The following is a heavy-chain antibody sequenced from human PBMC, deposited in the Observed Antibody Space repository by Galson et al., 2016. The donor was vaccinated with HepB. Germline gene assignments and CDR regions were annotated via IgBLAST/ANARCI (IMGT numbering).Heavy chain of an antibody. J-gene: IGHJ6*02. V-gene: IGHV2-5*02. CDR1: GFSLSTHGVG. CDR3: AYSNDWLNGLDV. CDR2: IYWDDNK. Sequence: ALVKPTQTLTLTCTFSGFSLSTHGVGVGWIRQPPGKALEWLALIYWDDNKHYRPSLKSRLTITEDTSKNQVVLTMPILDPVDTATYYCAYSNDWLNGLDVWGQGSTVTVSS. D-gene: IGHD3-9*01.